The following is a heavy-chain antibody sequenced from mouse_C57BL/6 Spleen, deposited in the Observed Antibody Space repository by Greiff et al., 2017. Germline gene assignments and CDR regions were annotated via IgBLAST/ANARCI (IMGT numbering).Heavy chain of an antibody. J-gene: IGHJ3*01. D-gene: IGHD1-1*01. CDR2: IRNKANNHAT. CDR3: THGSGFPFAY. CDR1: GFTFSDAW. V-gene: IGHV6-6*01. Sequence: EVQLVESGGGLVQPGGSMKLSCAASGFTFSDAWMDWVRQSPEKGLEWVAEIRNKANNHATYYAESVKGRFTISRDDSKSSVYLQMNSLRAEDAGIYYCTHGSGFPFAYWGQGTLVTVSA.